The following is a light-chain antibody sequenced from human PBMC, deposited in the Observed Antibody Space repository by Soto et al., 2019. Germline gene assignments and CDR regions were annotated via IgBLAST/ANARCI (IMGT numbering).Light chain of an antibody. J-gene: IGKJ5*01. Sequence: DIQMTQSPSSLSASVGDRVTITCRASQGIINYLAWYQQKPGKALKLLIYGASTLQGGVPARFSGSGSGTEFTLTISSLQSEDFAVYYCQQYNNWPPITFGQGTRLEIK. V-gene: IGKV1-9*01. CDR2: GAS. CDR1: QGIINY. CDR3: QQYNNWPPIT.